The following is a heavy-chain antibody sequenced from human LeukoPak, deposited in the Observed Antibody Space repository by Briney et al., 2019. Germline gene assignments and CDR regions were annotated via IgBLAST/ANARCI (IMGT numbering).Heavy chain of an antibody. CDR1: GGSISSYY. V-gene: IGHV4-59*12. CDR3: ARDTKRYCSGGSCYSGTDY. CDR2: IYYSGST. D-gene: IGHD2-15*01. Sequence: SETLSLTCTVSGGSISSYYWSWIRQPPGKGLEWIGYIYYSGSTYYNPSLKSRVTISVDTSKNQFSLKLSSVTAADTAVYYCARDTKRYCSGGSCYSGTDYWGQGTLVTVSS. J-gene: IGHJ4*02.